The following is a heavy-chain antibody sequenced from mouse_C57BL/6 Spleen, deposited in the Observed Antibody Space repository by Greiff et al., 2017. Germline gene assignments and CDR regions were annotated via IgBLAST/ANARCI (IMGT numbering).Heavy chain of an antibody. CDR1: GFSLTSYA. D-gene: IGHD2-3*01. J-gene: IGHJ4*01. CDR3: ARKEKGDGYYHAMDY. V-gene: IGHV2-9-1*01. CDR2: IWTGGGT. Sequence: VKVVESGPGLVAPSQSLSITCTVSGFSLTSYAISWVRQPPGKGLEWLGVIWTGGGTNYNSALKSRLSISKDNSKSQVFLKMNSLQTDDTARYYCARKEKGDGYYHAMDYWGQGTSVTVSS.